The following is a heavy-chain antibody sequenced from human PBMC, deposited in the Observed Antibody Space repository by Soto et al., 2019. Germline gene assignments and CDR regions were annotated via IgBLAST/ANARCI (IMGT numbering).Heavy chain of an antibody. V-gene: IGHV2-5*02. D-gene: IGHD5-18*01. CDR1: GFSLSTSGVG. J-gene: IGHJ4*02. Sequence: QITLKESGPTLVKPRQTLTLTCTFSGFSLSTSGVGVGWIRQPPGKALEWLALIYWDDDKRYSPSLKSRLTITKDTSKNQVVLTMTNMVPVDTATYYCAHSLYGYSYSPSWGQGTLVTVSS. CDR3: AHSLYGYSYSPS. CDR2: IYWDDDK.